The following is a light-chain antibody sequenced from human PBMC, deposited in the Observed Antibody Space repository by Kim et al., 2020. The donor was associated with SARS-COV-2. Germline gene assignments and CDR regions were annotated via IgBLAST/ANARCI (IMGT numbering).Light chain of an antibody. CDR1: QSVSRW. V-gene: IGKV1-5*01. J-gene: IGKJ1*01. CDR3: QHRQT. Sequence: SALSASVGATVARTGRDLQSVSRWWTWCQQNPGKAPKLLVYAGSKLQSGVPSRFSGSGSGTEFSLAISSLQPDDFAIYYCQHRQTFGQETKVDIK. CDR2: AGS.